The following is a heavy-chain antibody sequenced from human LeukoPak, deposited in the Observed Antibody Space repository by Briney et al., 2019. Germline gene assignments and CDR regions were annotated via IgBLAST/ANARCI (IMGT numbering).Heavy chain of an antibody. D-gene: IGHD6-13*01. V-gene: IGHV4-61*01. J-gene: IGHJ4*02. Sequence: SETLSLTCTVSGGSFSSGSYYWSWIRQPPGKGLEWIGYIYYSGSTNYNPSLKSRVTISVDTSKNQFSLKLSSVTAADTAVYYCASRLSYSSSWSDYWGQGTLVTVSS. CDR2: IYYSGST. CDR1: GGSFSSGSYY. CDR3: ASRLSYSSSWSDY.